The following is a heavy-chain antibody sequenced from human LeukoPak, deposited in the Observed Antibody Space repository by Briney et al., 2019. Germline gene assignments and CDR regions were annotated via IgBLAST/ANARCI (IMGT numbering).Heavy chain of an antibody. V-gene: IGHV1-8*01. CDR3: ARGRYDSSGYYCDY. CDR2: INPNSGNT. D-gene: IGHD3-22*01. Sequence: ASVKVSCKASGYTFTNYDINWVRQATGQGLEWMGWINPNSGNTNYTQNFQGRVTMTRNTSVSTAYMELSSLRSEDTAVYYCARGRYDSSGYYCDYWGQGTQVTVSS. CDR1: GYTFTNYD. J-gene: IGHJ4*02.